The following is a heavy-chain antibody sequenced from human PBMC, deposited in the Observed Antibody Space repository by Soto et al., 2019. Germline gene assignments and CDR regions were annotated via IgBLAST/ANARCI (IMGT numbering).Heavy chain of an antibody. V-gene: IGHV3-23*01. CDR1: GFTFTSYA. Sequence: EVQLLESGGGLVQPGGSLRLSCAASGFTFTSYAMTWVRQAPGKGLEWVSVVIGSGSRTYYADSVKDRFTISRDNSKNTLYLQMNGLRVEDTAVYYCAKGVKFYYDSAEGWFDPWGQGTLVTVSS. D-gene: IGHD3-22*01. CDR2: VIGSGSRT. J-gene: IGHJ5*02. CDR3: AKGVKFYYDSAEGWFDP.